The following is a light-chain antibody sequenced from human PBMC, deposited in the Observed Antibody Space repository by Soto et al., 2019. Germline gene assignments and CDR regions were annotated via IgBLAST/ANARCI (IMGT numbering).Light chain of an antibody. CDR2: WAS. CDR3: QQYYSTPWT. CDR1: QSVLYSSNNKNY. Sequence: DIVMTQFPDSLAVSLGERATINCKSSQSVLYSSNNKNYLAWYQQKPGQPPKLLIYWASTRESGVPDRFSGSGSGTDFTLTISSLQAEDVAVYCCQQYYSTPWTFGQGTKVEIK. J-gene: IGKJ1*01. V-gene: IGKV4-1*01.